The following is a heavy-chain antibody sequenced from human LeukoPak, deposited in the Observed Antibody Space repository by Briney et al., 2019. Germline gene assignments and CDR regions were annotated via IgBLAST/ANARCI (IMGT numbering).Heavy chain of an antibody. CDR1: GYTFTSYG. CDR2: INAGNGNT. Sequence: ASVKVSCKASGYTFTSYGIGWVRQAPGQRLEWMGWINAGNGNTKYSQKFQGRVTITRDTSATTAYMELSSLRSEDTAVYHCARAVTLRDWFDPWGQGTLVTVSS. J-gene: IGHJ5*02. D-gene: IGHD4-17*01. CDR3: ARAVTLRDWFDP. V-gene: IGHV1-3*01.